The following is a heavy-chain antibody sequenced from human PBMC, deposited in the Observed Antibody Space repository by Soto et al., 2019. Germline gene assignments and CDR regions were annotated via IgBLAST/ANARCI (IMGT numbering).Heavy chain of an antibody. V-gene: IGHV4-59*01. D-gene: IGHD3-16*01. Sequence: SETLSLTCTVSGGSISSYYWSWIRQPPGKGLEWIGYIYYSGSTNYNPSLKSRVTISVDTSKNQFSLKLSSVTAADTAVYYCASTYYEGEGLPNYYFDYWGQGTLVTVSS. J-gene: IGHJ4*02. CDR1: GGSISSYY. CDR2: IYYSGST. CDR3: ASTYYEGEGLPNYYFDY.